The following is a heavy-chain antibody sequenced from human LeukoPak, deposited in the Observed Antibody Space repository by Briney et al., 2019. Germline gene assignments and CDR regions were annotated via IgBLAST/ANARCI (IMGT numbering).Heavy chain of an antibody. Sequence: PSETLSLTCAVYGGSFSGYYWSWIRQPPGKGLEWIGEINHSGSTNYNPSLKSRVTISVDTSKNQFSLKLSSVTAADTAVYYCARVFRDYYDSSGYVPYFDYWGQGTLVTVSS. V-gene: IGHV4-34*01. CDR3: ARVFRDYYDSSGYVPYFDY. D-gene: IGHD3-22*01. CDR1: GGSFSGYY. J-gene: IGHJ4*02. CDR2: INHSGST.